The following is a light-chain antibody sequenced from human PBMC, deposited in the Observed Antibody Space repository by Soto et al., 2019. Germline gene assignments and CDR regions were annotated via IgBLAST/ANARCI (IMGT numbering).Light chain of an antibody. CDR2: DVS. V-gene: IGLV2-11*01. Sequence: QSVLTQPRPVSGSPGQSVTISCPGTSSYVGGYNYVSWYQQHPGKAPKLMIYDVSKRPSGVPDRFSGSKSGNTASLTISGLQAEDEADYYCCSYAGSYTYVFGTGTKVTVL. J-gene: IGLJ1*01. CDR1: SSYVGGYNY. CDR3: CSYAGSYTYV.